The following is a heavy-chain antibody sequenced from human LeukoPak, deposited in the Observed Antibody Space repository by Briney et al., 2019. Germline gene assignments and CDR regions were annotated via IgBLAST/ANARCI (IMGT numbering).Heavy chain of an antibody. Sequence: GGSLRLSCETAGFTFSSYVMHWVRRTPGQGLVWVSRISHDGIISYADSVKGRFTISRDNAKNTLLLQMNSLRVEDTAVYYCARDFVFKIDYWGRGTLVTVSS. CDR3: ARDFVFKIDY. CDR1: GFTFSSYV. J-gene: IGHJ4*02. V-gene: IGHV3-74*01. CDR2: ISHDGII. D-gene: IGHD3-3*01.